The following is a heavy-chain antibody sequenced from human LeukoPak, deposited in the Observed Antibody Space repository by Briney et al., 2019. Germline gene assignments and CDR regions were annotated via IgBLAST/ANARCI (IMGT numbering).Heavy chain of an antibody. D-gene: IGHD3-22*01. CDR1: GGSISSSSYY. CDR2: IYYSGST. J-gene: IGHJ4*02. Sequence: PSETLSLTCTVSGGSISSSSYYWGWIRQPPGKGLEWIGSIYYSGSTYYNPSLKSRVTISVDTSKNQFSLKLSSVTAADTAVYYCAGHKIGYYYDSSGYYYPDYWGQGTLVTVSS. CDR3: AGHKIGYYYDSSGYYYPDY. V-gene: IGHV4-39*01.